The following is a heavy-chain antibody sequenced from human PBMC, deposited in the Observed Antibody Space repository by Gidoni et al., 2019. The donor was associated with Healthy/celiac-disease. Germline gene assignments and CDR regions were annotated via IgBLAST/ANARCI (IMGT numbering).Heavy chain of an antibody. V-gene: IGHV3-21*01. D-gene: IGHD2-2*02. CDR2: ISSSSSYI. Sequence: EVQLVESGGGLVKPGGSLRLSCAASGFTFSSYSMNWVRQAPGQGLEWVSSISSSSSYIYYADSVKGRFTISRDNAKNSLYLQMNSLRAEDTAVYYCARVVPAAIPNGWFDPWGQGTLVTVSS. CDR1: GFTFSSYS. CDR3: ARVVPAAIPNGWFDP. J-gene: IGHJ5*02.